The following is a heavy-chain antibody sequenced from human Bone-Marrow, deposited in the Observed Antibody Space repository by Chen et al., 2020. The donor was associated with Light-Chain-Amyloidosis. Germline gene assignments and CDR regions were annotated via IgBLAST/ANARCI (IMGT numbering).Heavy chain of an antibody. CDR3: ASNGDSTGY. V-gene: IGHV4-39*01. D-gene: IGHD4-17*01. Sequence: QLQLQESGPGLVKPSETLSLTCTVSGGSISSSSYYWGWIRQPLGKGLEWIGSIYYSGSTYYNPSLKSRVTISVDTSKNQFSLKLSSVTAADTAVYYCASNGDSTGYWGQGTLVTVSS. CDR2: IYYSGST. CDR1: GGSISSSSYY. J-gene: IGHJ4*02.